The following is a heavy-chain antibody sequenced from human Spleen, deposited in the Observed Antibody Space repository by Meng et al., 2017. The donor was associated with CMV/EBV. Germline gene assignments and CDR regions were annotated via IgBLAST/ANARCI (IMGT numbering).Heavy chain of an antibody. Sequence: GESLKISCAASGFTVSSNYMSWVRQAPGKGLEWVSVIYSGGSTYYADSVKGRFTISRDNSKNTLYLQMNSLRAEDTAVYYCARMTHESGWYYFDYWGQGTLVTVSS. CDR3: ARMTHESGWYYFDY. CDR1: GFTVSSNY. D-gene: IGHD6-19*01. CDR2: IYSGGST. J-gene: IGHJ4*02. V-gene: IGHV3-66*02.